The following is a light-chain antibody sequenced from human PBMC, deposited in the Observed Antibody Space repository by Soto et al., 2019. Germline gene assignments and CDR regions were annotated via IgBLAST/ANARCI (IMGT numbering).Light chain of an antibody. J-gene: IGKJ1*01. Sequence: IQMPQSPSSLSASVGERVNITCRASQSISSYLNWYQQKPGKAPKLLISAASSLQSGVPSRFSGSGSGTGFTLTVSNLQPEDFATYYCEQTYRPPRTFGQGTKVDI. CDR2: AAS. CDR1: QSISSY. CDR3: EQTYRPPRT. V-gene: IGKV1-39*01.